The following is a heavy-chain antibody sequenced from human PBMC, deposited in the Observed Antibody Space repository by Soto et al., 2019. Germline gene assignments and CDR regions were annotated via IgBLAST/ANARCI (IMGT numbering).Heavy chain of an antibody. J-gene: IGHJ4*02. CDR3: ASQSGNNYGVGTNYYFDD. Sequence: QVQLVQSGAEVKEPGASVRVSCKASGYTFTSYDINWVRQATGQGLEWMGWMNPESRNTGYAQKFQGRVTMTRDTSISTAYIEPSSLPSQDPPVYYCASQSGNNYGVGTNYYFDDWGQGTLVTVPS. V-gene: IGHV1-8*01. D-gene: IGHD1-26*01. CDR1: GYTFTSYD. CDR2: MNPESRNT.